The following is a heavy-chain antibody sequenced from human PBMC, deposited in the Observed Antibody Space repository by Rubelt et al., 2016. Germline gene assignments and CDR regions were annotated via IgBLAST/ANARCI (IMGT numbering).Heavy chain of an antibody. CDR3: ARGVNGWV. J-gene: IGHJ4*02. Sequence: QVQLVQSGAEVKKPGASVKVSCKASGNTFTGYYMHWVRQAPGQGLEWMGRIHPNSGGTNYAQMFQGRVTMTGDTSISTAYMGPSRLTSDDTAIYYCARGVNGWVWGQGTLVTVSS. D-gene: IGHD3-9*01. CDR2: IHPNSGGT. CDR1: GNTFTGYY. V-gene: IGHV1-2*06.